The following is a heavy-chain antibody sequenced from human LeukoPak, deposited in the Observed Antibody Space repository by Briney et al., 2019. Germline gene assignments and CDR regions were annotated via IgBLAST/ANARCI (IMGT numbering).Heavy chain of an antibody. Sequence: SETLSLTCTVSGGSINSYYWSWIRQPPGKGLEWIGYIYYSGSTNYNPSLKSRVTISIDTSKNQFSLKLSSVTAADTAVYYCVRIPVYYSSGSYHFDLWGRGTLVTVSS. CDR1: GGSINSYY. D-gene: IGHD3-10*01. CDR3: VRIPVYYSSGSYHFDL. V-gene: IGHV4-59*08. J-gene: IGHJ2*01. CDR2: IYYSGST.